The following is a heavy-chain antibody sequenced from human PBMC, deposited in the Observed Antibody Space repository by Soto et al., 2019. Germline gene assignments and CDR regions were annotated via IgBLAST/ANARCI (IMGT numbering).Heavy chain of an antibody. J-gene: IGHJ4*02. CDR1: GGSISSGDYY. D-gene: IGHD3-22*01. CDR2: IYYSGST. Sequence: PSETLSLTCTVSGGSISSGDYYWSWIRQPPGKGLEWIGYIYYSGSTYYNPSIKSRVTISVDTSKNQFSLKPSSVTAADTAVYYCARSVNTYYYDSSGYPFDYWGQGTLVTVSS. CDR3: ARSVNTYYYDSSGYPFDY. V-gene: IGHV4-30-4*01.